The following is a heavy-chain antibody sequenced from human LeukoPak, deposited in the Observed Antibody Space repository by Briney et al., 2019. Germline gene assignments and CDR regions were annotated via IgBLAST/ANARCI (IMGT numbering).Heavy chain of an antibody. V-gene: IGHV1-3*04. CDR2: INTGDGDT. J-gene: IGHJ4*02. CDR3: AKGSSMGPISFYLDY. CDR1: GYTFTTCA. D-gene: IGHD5-24*01. Sequence: GASVKVSCKASGYTFTTCAIHWVRQAPGQRLEWMGLINTGDGDTIYSQKFQGRVTITRDTSANTAYLGLDSLTSEDTAVYYCAKGSSMGPISFYLDYWGQGTLVTVSS.